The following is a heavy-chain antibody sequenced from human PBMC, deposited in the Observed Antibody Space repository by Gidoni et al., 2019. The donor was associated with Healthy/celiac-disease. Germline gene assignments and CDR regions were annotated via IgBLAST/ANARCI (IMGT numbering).Heavy chain of an antibody. J-gene: IGHJ6*02. CDR3: ARAMIYGSGDYGMDV. Sequence: EVQLVESGGGLVQPGGSLRLSCAASGFPFSSYDMHWVRQATGKGLEWVSAIGTAGDTYYPGSVKGRFTISRENAKNSLYLQMNSLRAGDTAVYYCARAMIYGSGDYGMDVWGQGTTVTVSS. V-gene: IGHV3-13*04. CDR2: IGTAGDT. CDR1: GFPFSSYD. D-gene: IGHD3-10*01.